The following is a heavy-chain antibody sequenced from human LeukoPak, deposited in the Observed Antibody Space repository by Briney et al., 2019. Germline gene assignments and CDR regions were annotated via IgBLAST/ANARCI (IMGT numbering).Heavy chain of an antibody. J-gene: IGHJ4*02. D-gene: IGHD3-10*01. CDR1: GFIFSSYW. V-gene: IGHV3-7*03. CDR2: IKQHGTEK. Sequence: GGSLRLSCAASGFIFSSYWMTWVRQAPGKGLGWVANIKQHGTEKYYVDSVKGRFTISRDNAKNSLYLQMNSLRVEDTAVYYCARDRSGWQIGSGSFDYWGQGTLVTVSS. CDR3: ARDRSGWQIGSGSFDY.